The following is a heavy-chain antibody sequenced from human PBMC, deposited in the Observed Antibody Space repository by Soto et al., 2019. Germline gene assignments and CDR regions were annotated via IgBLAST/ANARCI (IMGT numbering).Heavy chain of an antibody. CDR2: ISAYNGNT. D-gene: IGHD6-13*01. J-gene: IGHJ6*02. CDR1: GYTFTSYG. CDR3: ERVNLAGTYYYYGMDV. Sequence: QVQLVQSGAEVKKPGASVKVSCKASGYTFTSYGISWVRQAPGQGLEWMGWISAYNGNTNYAQKLQGRVTMTTDTSTSTAYMELRSLRSDDTAVYYCERVNLAGTYYYYGMDVWGQGTTVTVSS. V-gene: IGHV1-18*01.